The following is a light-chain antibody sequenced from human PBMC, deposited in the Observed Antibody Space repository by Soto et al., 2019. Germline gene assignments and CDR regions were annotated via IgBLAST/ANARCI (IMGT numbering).Light chain of an antibody. Sequence: DIQMTQSPSSLSASVGDRVTITCRASQGISSYLNWYQQKPGKAPKLLIYAASSLQSGVPSRFSGSGSGTDFTFTISSLQPEDIATYYCQQYDNLPYTFGQGTKVHIK. CDR2: AAS. J-gene: IGKJ2*01. V-gene: IGKV1-33*01. CDR3: QQYDNLPYT. CDR1: QGISSY.